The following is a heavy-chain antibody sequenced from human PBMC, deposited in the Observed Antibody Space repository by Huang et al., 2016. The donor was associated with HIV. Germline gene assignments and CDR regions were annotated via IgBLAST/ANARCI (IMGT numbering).Heavy chain of an antibody. J-gene: IGHJ4*02. V-gene: IGHV4-39*01. CDR3: ARLPGSITMIRGVITDPY. CDR2: IDYSGGT. Sequence: QLQLQESGPGLVKPSETLSLTCTVSGGSIRSDNYYWGWLRQPPGKGLEWIGSIDYSGGTYDNPALKSRVTITVDTSKNQFSLKMRSVTAADTAVYYCARLPGSITMIRGVITDPYWGQGTLVTVSS. CDR1: GGSIRSDNYY. D-gene: IGHD3-10*01.